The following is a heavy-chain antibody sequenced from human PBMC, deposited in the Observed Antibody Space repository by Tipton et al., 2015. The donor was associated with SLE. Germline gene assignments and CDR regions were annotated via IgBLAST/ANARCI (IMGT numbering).Heavy chain of an antibody. CDR3: ARAFRETRTYYYYYMDV. Sequence: TLSLTCNVSSGSLTNYYWNWIRQPPGKGLEWIGYIHYMGSTNYNPSLKSRVTISVDTSKNQFSLKLSSVTAADTAVYYCARAFRETRTYYYYYMDVWGKGTPVPVSS. CDR2: IHYMGST. D-gene: IGHD3-10*01. J-gene: IGHJ6*03. V-gene: IGHV4-59*01. CDR1: SGSLTNYY.